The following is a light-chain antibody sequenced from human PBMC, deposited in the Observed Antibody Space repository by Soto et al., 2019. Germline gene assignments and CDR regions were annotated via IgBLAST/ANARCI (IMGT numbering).Light chain of an antibody. CDR3: QQRSNWPLLT. CDR2: DAS. Sequence: EIVLTQSPATLSLSPGERATLSCRASQSVSSYLAWYQQKPGQAPRLLIYDASTSATGIPARFSGSGSGTDFTLTISSLEPEDFAVYYCQQRSNWPLLTFGGGTKVEIK. CDR1: QSVSSY. J-gene: IGKJ4*01. V-gene: IGKV3-11*01.